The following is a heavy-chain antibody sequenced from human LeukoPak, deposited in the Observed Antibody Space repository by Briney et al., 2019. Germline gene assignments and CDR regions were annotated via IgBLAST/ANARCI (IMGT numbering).Heavy chain of an antibody. CDR1: GFTFSSYA. CDR2: ISGSGGST. V-gene: IGHV3-23*01. CDR3: AKVDSGSFSHLDH. Sequence: GGSLRLSCAASGFTFSSYAMSWVRQSPGKGLEWVSAISGSGGSTYYADSVKGRFTISRDNSKNTLYLQMNSLRAEDTAVYYCAKVDSGSFSHLDHWGQGTLVTVSS. J-gene: IGHJ4*02. D-gene: IGHD1-26*01.